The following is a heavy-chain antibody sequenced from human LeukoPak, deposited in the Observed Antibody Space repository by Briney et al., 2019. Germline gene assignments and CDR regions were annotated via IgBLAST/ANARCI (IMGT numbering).Heavy chain of an antibody. Sequence: QAGGSLRLSCVASEFTFSSNAMSWVRQAPGKGLEWVSTIGTSGDTYYTDSVKGRFTISRDNSMNTLYLQMSSLRAEDTALYYCTKNVPGKAFDSWGQGTLVTVSS. CDR3: TKNVPGKAFDS. CDR2: IGTSGDT. V-gene: IGHV3-23*01. CDR1: EFTFSSNA. D-gene: IGHD1-1*01. J-gene: IGHJ4*02.